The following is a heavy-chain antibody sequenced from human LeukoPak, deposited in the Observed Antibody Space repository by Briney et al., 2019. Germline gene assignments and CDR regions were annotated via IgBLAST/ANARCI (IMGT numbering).Heavy chain of an antibody. CDR2: ISSSGSTI. CDR1: GFTFSSYE. Sequence: HPGGSLRLSCAASGFTFSSYEMNWVRQAPGKGLEWVSYISSSGSTIYYADSVKGRFTISRDNAKNSLYLQMNSLRAEDTAVYYCARGAKYYYDISGYYFWGQGTLVTVSS. V-gene: IGHV3-48*03. J-gene: IGHJ4*02. D-gene: IGHD3-22*01. CDR3: ARGAKYYYDISGYYF.